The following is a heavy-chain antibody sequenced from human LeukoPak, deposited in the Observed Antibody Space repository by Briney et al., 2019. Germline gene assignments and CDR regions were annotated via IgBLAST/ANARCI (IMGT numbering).Heavy chain of an antibody. Sequence: SETLSLTCTVSGVSLSSYYWSWIRQPPGKGLEWIGEINHSGSTNYNPSLKSRVTISVDTSKNQFSLKLSSVTAADTAIYYCARLGAVRFDPWGQGTLVTVSS. CDR3: ARLGAVRFDP. V-gene: IGHV4-34*01. CDR2: INHSGST. J-gene: IGHJ5*02. D-gene: IGHD1-26*01. CDR1: GVSLSSYY.